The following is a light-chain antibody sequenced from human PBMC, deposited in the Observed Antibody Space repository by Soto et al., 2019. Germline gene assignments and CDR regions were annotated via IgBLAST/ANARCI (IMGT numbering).Light chain of an antibody. CDR3: QQYYSYPLA. CDR2: AAS. J-gene: IGKJ1*01. CDR1: QGISSY. Sequence: AIRMTQSPSSFSASTGDRVTITCRASQGISSYLAWDQQKPGKAPKLLIYAASTLQSGVPSRFSGIGSGTDFTLTISCLQSEDFATYYCQQYYSYPLAFGQGTKVEIK. V-gene: IGKV1-8*01.